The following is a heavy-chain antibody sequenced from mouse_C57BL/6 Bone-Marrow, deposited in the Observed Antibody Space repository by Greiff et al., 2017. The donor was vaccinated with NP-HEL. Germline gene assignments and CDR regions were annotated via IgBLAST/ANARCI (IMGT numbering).Heavy chain of an antibody. CDR1: GYTFTDYY. V-gene: IGHV1-77*01. CDR3: ARRIHYYGSSPYYAMDY. D-gene: IGHD1-1*01. CDR2: IGPGSGST. Sequence: VQVVESGAELVKPGASVKISCKASGYTFTDYYINWVKQRPGQGLEWIGKIGPGSGSTYYNEKFKGKATLTADKSSSTAYMQLSSLTSEDSAVYFCARRIHYYGSSPYYAMDYWGQGTSVTVSS. J-gene: IGHJ4*01.